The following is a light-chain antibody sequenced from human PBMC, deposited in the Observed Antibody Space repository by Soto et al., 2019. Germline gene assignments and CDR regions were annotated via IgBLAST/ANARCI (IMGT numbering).Light chain of an antibody. CDR3: QQRGTWPPT. Sequence: EIVLTQSPATLSLSPGQRATLSCRASQSVTFYLAWYQQKPGQAPRLLIYDTSNRATGIPARFSGSGSGTEFTLTISSLEPGDFEVYYCQQRGTWPPTFGQGTKLEIK. J-gene: IGKJ2*01. CDR1: QSVTFY. CDR2: DTS. V-gene: IGKV3-11*01.